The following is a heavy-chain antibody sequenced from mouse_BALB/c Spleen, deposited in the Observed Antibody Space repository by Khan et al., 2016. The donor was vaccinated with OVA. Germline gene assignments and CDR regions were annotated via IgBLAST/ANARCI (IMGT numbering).Heavy chain of an antibody. CDR3: ARDYYGTSWYVDV. D-gene: IGHD1-1*01. V-gene: IGHV3-6*02. J-gene: IGHJ1*01. CDR1: GYSITSGYY. Sequence: QLEESGPGLVKPSQSLSLTCSVTGYSITSGYYWNWIRQFPGNKLEWMDYIRYDGSNNYNPSLKNRISITRDTSKNQFFLKLNSVTTEDTATYYCARDYYGTSWYVDVWGAGTTVTVSS. CDR2: IRYDGSN.